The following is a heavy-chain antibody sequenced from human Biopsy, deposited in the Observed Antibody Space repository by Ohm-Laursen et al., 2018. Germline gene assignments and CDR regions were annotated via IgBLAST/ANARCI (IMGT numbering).Heavy chain of an antibody. J-gene: IGHJ5*02. CDR3: AKGRSGGTGHGNWFDP. Sequence: SLRLSCAASGITVSKSYMRWVRQAPGKGLEWVSVVTGSGRSTYYTDSVKGRFSISRDNSKNTLYLQMNSLRVEDTAVYYCAKGRSGGTGHGNWFDPWGQGTLVIVSS. CDR1: GITVSKSY. V-gene: IGHV3-23*01. CDR2: VTGSGRST. D-gene: IGHD3-10*01.